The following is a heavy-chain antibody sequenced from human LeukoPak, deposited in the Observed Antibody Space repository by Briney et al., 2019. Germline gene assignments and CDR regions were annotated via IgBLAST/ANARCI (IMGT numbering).Heavy chain of an antibody. V-gene: IGHV4-61*08. CDR1: GGSISSGGYY. D-gene: IGHD5-18*01. CDR2: IYHSGST. Sequence: SETLSLTCTVSGGSISSGGYYWSWIRQPPGKGLEWIGYIYHSGSTNYNPSLKSRVTISVDTSKNQFSLKLSSVTAADTAVYYCARHLDTAMDGLDYWGQGTLVTVSS. CDR3: ARHLDTAMDGLDY. J-gene: IGHJ4*02.